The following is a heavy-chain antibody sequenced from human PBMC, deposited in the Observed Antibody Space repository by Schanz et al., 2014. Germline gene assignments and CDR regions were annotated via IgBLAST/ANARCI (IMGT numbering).Heavy chain of an antibody. CDR1: GFNFSSHW. D-gene: IGHD3-3*01. Sequence: DVQLVESGGTLVRPGGSLRLSCAASGFNFSSHWMTWVRQAPGRGLEWVSSISSRSSYIYYADSVKGRFTISRDNAKSSLYLQMNSLRDEDTAVYYCAATTILADWGQGTLVAVSS. V-gene: IGHV3-21*01. J-gene: IGHJ4*02. CDR3: AATTILAD. CDR2: ISSRSSYI.